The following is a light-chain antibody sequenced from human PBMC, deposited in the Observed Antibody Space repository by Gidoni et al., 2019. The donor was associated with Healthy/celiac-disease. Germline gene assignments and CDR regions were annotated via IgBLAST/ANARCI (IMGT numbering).Light chain of an antibody. CDR1: QSGSSIY. CDR3: QQYGSSPT. J-gene: IGKJ3*01. V-gene: IGKV3-20*01. CDR2: GAS. Sequence: EFVLTHPPCTLSLSPGERATLSCRASQSGSSIYLAWYQQKPGQAPRLLIYGASSRATGIPDRCSGSGSGTDFTLTISRLEPEDLAVYYCQQYGSSPTFGPGTKVDIK.